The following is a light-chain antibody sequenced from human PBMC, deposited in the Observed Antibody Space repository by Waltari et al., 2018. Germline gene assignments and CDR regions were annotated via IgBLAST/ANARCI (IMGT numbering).Light chain of an antibody. CDR3: QQYYSTPLT. V-gene: IGKV4-1*01. CDR2: WAS. Sequence: DIVMTQSPDSLAVSLGERATLNCKSSQRVLYSPHNKDYLAWYQQKPGQPPKLLIYWASTRESGVPDRFSGSGSGTDFTLTISSLQAEDVAVYYCQQYYSTPLTFGGGTKVEIK. J-gene: IGKJ4*01. CDR1: QRVLYSPHNKDY.